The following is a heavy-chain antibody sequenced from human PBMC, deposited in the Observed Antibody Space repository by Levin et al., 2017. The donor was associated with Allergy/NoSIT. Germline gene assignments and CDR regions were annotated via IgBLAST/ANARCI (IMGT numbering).Heavy chain of an antibody. CDR1: GFTFSNYS. V-gene: IGHV3-21*01. CDR2: ISSRSSNI. D-gene: IGHD4-11*01. Sequence: PGGSLRLSCAASGFTFSNYSMYWVRQAPGKGLEWVSSISSRSSNIYYADSVKGRFTISRDNAKNSLYLQMNSLRAEDTAVYYCARDSTAVSSDYWGQGTLVTVSS. CDR3: ARDSTAVSSDY. J-gene: IGHJ4*02.